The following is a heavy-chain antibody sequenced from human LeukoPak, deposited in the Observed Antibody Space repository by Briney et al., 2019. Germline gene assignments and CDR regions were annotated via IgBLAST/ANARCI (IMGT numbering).Heavy chain of an antibody. CDR2: IYTSGST. D-gene: IGHD3-22*01. Sequence: SETLSLTCTVSGGSISSYYWSWIRQPAGKGLEWIGRIYTSGSTNYNPSLKSRVTISVDTSKNQFSLKLSSVTAADTAVYYCARGRTYYYDSSGYYPHYYYYYGMDVWGQGTTVTVSS. V-gene: IGHV4-4*07. CDR3: ARGRTYYYDSSGYYPHYYYYYGMDV. J-gene: IGHJ6*02. CDR1: GGSISSYY.